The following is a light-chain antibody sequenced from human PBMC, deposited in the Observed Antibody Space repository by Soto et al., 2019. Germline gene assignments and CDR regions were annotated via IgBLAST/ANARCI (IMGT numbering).Light chain of an antibody. Sequence: DIQMTQSPSSLSASIGDRFTITCRASQIIYIYLNWYQQKPGKAPKLLIYAASSLQRGVPSTFSGGGSGTDFTLTISSLQPEDFATYYCQQSYNAPITFGQGTRLEIK. CDR2: AAS. CDR1: QIIYIY. V-gene: IGKV1-39*01. CDR3: QQSYNAPIT. J-gene: IGKJ5*01.